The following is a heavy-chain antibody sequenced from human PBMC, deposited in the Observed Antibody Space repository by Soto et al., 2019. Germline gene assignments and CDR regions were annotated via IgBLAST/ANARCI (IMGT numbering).Heavy chain of an antibody. D-gene: IGHD3-3*01. CDR2: INAGNGNT. J-gene: IGHJ4*02. CDR1: GYTFTSYA. CDR3: ARARQDFWSGYYCYFDY. Sequence: QVQLVQSGAEVKKPGASVKVSCKASGYTFTSYAMHWVRQAPGQRLDWMGWINAGNGNTKYSQKFQSRVTITRDTSASTAYMELSSLRYEDTAVYYCARARQDFWSGYYCYFDYWGQGTLVTVSS. V-gene: IGHV1-3*01.